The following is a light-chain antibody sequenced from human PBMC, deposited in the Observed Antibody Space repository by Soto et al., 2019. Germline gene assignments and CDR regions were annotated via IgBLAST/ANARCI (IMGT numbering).Light chain of an antibody. CDR3: HQYYSFAWT. V-gene: IGKV1D-8*01. Sequence: VMWKSLYLSVLPTTKRDRVAISCRMSQGISSYLAWYQQKPGKAPELLIYAASTLQSGVPSRFSGSGSGIDFTLTICCLELEYLATYYCHQYYSFAWTSGEGTKVDIK. CDR2: AAS. CDR1: QGISSY. J-gene: IGKJ1*01.